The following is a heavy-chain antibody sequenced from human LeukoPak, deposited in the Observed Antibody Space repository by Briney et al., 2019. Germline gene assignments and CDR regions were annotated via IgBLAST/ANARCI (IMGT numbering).Heavy chain of an antibody. CDR3: TRHPSVAGTKGGFDH. V-gene: IGHV4-59*01. CDR1: GGSISSYY. CDR2: IYYSGST. D-gene: IGHD6-19*01. Sequence: SETPSLTCTVSGGSISSYYWSWIRQPPGKGLEWIGYIYYSGSTNYNPSLKSRVTISVDTSKNQFSLKLSSVTAAVTAVYYCTRHPSVAGTKGGFDHWGQGTLVTVSS. J-gene: IGHJ4*02.